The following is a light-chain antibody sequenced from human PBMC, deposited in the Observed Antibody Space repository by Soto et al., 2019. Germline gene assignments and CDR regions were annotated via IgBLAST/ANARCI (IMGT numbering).Light chain of an antibody. Sequence: EIVLTQSPGTLSLSPGERATLSCRASQSVSRSYLAWYQQKPGQAPRLLIYSATSRATGSPERFSGSESGTDFTLTISRLEPKDFAVYYCQQYGSTTLTFGQGTKVEIK. CDR3: QQYGSTTLT. CDR1: QSVSRSY. CDR2: SAT. J-gene: IGKJ1*01. V-gene: IGKV3-20*01.